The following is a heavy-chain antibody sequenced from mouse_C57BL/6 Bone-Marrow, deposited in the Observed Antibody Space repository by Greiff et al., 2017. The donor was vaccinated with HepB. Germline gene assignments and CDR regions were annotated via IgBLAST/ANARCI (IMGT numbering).Heavy chain of an antibody. V-gene: IGHV14-4*01. Sequence: VQLKESGAELVRPGASVKLSCTASGFNIKDDYMHWVKQRPEQGLEWLGWIDPENGDTEYAPKFQGKATITADTSSNTAYMQLSSLTSEDTAVYYCTTGLLPYAMDYWGQGTSVTVSS. J-gene: IGHJ4*01. CDR1: GFNIKDDY. D-gene: IGHD1-1*01. CDR3: TTGLLPYAMDY. CDR2: IDPENGDT.